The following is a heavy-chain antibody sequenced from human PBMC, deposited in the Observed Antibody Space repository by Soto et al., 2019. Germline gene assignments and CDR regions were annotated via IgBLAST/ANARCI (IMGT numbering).Heavy chain of an antibody. V-gene: IGHV3-33*01. Sequence: PGGSLRLSCAASGFTFSSYGMHWVRQAPGKGLEWVAVIWYDGSNKYYADSVKGRFTISRDNSKNTLYLQMNSLRAEDTAVYYCAIEAASDHYFDYWGQGTLVTVSS. CDR1: GFTFSSYG. CDR3: AIEAASDHYFDY. D-gene: IGHD2-15*01. CDR2: IWYDGSNK. J-gene: IGHJ4*02.